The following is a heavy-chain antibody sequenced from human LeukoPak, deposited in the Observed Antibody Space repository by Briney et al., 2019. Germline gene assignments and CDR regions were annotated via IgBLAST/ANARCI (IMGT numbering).Heavy chain of an antibody. D-gene: IGHD3-22*01. CDR2: VFYNGAT. V-gene: IGHV4-39*07. Sequence: SETLSLTCIVSGGSISSSIYYWAWVRQPPGKGLEWIGTVFYNGATQYSPSLKSRVTISVDTSKYQCSLRLSSVTAADTAVYYCARGLNYAGSGYYFDSWGPGTVVTVSS. CDR1: GGSISSSIYY. CDR3: ARGLNYAGSGYYFDS. J-gene: IGHJ4*02.